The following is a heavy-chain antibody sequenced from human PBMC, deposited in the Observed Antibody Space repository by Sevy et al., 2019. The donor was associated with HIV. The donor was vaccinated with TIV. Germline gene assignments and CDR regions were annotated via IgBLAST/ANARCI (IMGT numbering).Heavy chain of an antibody. Sequence: GGSLRLSCKPSGFTVISYAMNWVRQVPGKGLDWVSTIYDTNYGCGGGTYYADSVKGRFTISRDTSKTTVYLQMNSLRTEDTAVYYCAGGRYDSSGSFDAFDIWGQGTMVTVSS. V-gene: IGHV3-23*01. D-gene: IGHD3-22*01. J-gene: IGHJ3*02. CDR3: AGGRYDSSGSFDAFDI. CDR2: IYDTNYGCGGGT. CDR1: GFTVISYA.